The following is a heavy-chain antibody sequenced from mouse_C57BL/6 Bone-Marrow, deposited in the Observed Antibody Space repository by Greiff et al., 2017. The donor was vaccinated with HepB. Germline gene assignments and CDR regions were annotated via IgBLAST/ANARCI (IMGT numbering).Heavy chain of an antibody. D-gene: IGHD2-4*01. CDR1: GYTFTSYW. CDR3: ANYDYDDGYYYAMDY. Sequence: VQLQQPGAELVKPGASVKMSCKASGYTFTSYWITWVKQRPGQGLEWIGDIYPGSGSTNYNEKFKSKATLTVDTSSSTAYMQLSSLTSEDSAVYSCANYDYDDGYYYAMDYWGQGTSVTVSS. V-gene: IGHV1-55*01. J-gene: IGHJ4*01. CDR2: IYPGSGST.